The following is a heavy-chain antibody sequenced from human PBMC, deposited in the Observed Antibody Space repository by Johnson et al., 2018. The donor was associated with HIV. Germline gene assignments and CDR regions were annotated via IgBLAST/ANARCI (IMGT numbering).Heavy chain of an antibody. CDR2: ISYDGSNK. CDR1: GFTFSSYA. J-gene: IGHJ3*02. Sequence: QVQLVESGGGVVQPGRSLRLSCAASGFTFSSYAMHWVRQAPGKGLEWVAVISYDGSNKYYADSVKGRFTISRDNSKNTLYLQVNSLRAEDTAVYYCAKDRVGIYGEPWDIWGQGTMVTVSS. CDR3: AKDRVGIYGEPWDI. D-gene: IGHD1-14*01. V-gene: IGHV3-30-3*01.